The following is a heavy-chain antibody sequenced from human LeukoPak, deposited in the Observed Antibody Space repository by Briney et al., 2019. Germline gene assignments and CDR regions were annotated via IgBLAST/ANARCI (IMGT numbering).Heavy chain of an antibody. CDR3: ARDVNYYDSSGIDY. D-gene: IGHD3-22*01. CDR2: ISSSGSTI. V-gene: IGHV3-11*01. Sequence: GSLGLSCAASGFTFSDYYMSWIRQAPGKGLEWVSYISSSGSTIYYADSVKGRFTISRDNAKNSLYLQMNSLRAEDTAVYYCARDVNYYDSSGIDYWGQGTLVTVSS. J-gene: IGHJ4*02. CDR1: GFTFSDYY.